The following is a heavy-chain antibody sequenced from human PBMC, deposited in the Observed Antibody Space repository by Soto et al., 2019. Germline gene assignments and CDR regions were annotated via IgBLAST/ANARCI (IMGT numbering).Heavy chain of an antibody. CDR1: GFTFNTYT. J-gene: IGHJ4*02. Sequence: QVQLVESGGGVVQPGRSLTVSCAASGFTFNTYTIHWVRQAPGKGLEWVAVISYGSTYKYYADSVKGRFTISRDDSKNTLSLQMNNLTAGDTAVYSCARARSSGWDYLDLWGQGTLVTVSS. CDR3: ARARSSGWDYLDL. CDR2: ISYGSTYK. D-gene: IGHD3-22*01. V-gene: IGHV3-30-3*01.